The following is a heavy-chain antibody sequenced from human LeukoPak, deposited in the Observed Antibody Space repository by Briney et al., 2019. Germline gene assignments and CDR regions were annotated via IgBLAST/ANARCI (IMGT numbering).Heavy chain of an antibody. CDR1: GGTFSSYA. J-gene: IGHJ6*03. CDR2: IIPIFGTA. D-gene: IGHD6-13*01. Sequence: SVKVSCKASGGTFSSYAISWVRQAPGQGLEWMGGIIPIFGTANYAQKFQGRVTITTDESTSTAYMELSSLRSEYTAVYYCARGSLSSRQAWYYYYMDVWGKGTTVTVSS. V-gene: IGHV1-69*05. CDR3: ARGSLSSRQAWYYYYMDV.